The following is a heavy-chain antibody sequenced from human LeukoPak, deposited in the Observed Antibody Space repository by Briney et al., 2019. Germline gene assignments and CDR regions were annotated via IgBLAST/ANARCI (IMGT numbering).Heavy chain of an antibody. V-gene: IGHV4-30-4*01. Sequence: SETLSLTCAVSGGSISNGDSYWNWIRQPPGKGLEWIGYIYYSGSTYYNPSLKSRLTISVDTSENQFSLHLTSVTAADTAVHFCARVTRWAGLDFWGQGTLVTVSS. J-gene: IGHJ4*02. CDR1: GGSISNGDSY. D-gene: IGHD2-21*02. CDR3: ARVTRWAGLDF. CDR2: IYYSGST.